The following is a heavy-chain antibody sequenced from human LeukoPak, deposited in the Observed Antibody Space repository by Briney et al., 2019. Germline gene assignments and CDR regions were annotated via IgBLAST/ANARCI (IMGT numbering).Heavy chain of an antibody. V-gene: IGHV4-61*02. CDR1: GGSISSGSYY. Sequence: PSETLSLTCTVSGGSISSGSYYWSWIRQPAGKGLEWIGRIYTSGSTNYNPSLKSRVTISVDTSKNQFSLKLSSVTAADTAVYYCARALPFRYFDYWGQGTLVTVSS. D-gene: IGHD2/OR15-2a*01. CDR2: IYTSGST. J-gene: IGHJ4*02. CDR3: ARALPFRYFDY.